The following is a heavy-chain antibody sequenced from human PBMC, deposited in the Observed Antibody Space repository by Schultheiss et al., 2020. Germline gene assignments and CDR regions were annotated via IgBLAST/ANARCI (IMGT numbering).Heavy chain of an antibody. Sequence: ESLKISCAASGFTFSTYDMHWVRQATGKGLEWVSAIGIAGDTYYAGSVKGRFTISRNSAKSFLYLQMNSLRAGDTAVYYCARVRRTDYYGSGKSPYGLDVWGQGTTVTVSS. CDR1: GFTFSTYD. J-gene: IGHJ6*02. CDR2: IGIAGDT. CDR3: ARVRRTDYYGSGKSPYGLDV. V-gene: IGHV3-13*01. D-gene: IGHD3-10*01.